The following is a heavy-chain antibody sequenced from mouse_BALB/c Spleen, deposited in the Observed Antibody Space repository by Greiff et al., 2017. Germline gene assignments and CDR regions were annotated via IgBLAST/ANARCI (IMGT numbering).Heavy chain of an antibody. Sequence: QVQLKQSGAELVRPGTSVKVSCKASGYAFTNYLIEWVKQRPGQGLEWIGVINPGSGGTNYNEKFKGKATLTADKSSSTAYMQLSSLTSDDSAVYFCAREGMYFDVWGAGTTVTVSS. CDR1: GYAFTNYL. D-gene: IGHD3-3*01. V-gene: IGHV1-54*01. CDR2: INPGSGGT. J-gene: IGHJ1*01. CDR3: AREGMYFDV.